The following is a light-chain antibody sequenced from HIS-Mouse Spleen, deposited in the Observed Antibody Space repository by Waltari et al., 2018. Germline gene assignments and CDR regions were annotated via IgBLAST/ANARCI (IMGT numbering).Light chain of an antibody. CDR3: QQYGSSYT. CDR2: GAS. V-gene: IGKV3-20*01. J-gene: IGKJ2*01. CDR1: QSVSSSY. Sequence: EIVLTQSPGTLSLSPGARATISCRASQSVSSSYLAWYQQKPGQAPRLLIYGASSRATGIPDRFSGSGSGTDFTLTISRLEPEDFAVYYCQQYGSSYTFGQGTKLEIK.